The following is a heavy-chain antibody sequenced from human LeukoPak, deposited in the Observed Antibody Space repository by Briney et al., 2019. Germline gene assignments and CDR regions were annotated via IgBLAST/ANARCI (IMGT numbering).Heavy chain of an antibody. CDR1: GGSFSGYY. V-gene: IGHV4-34*01. D-gene: IGHD1-1*01. J-gene: IGHJ4*02. CDR3: ARAPGSRKFDY. Sequence: PSETLSLTCAVYGGSFSGYYWSWIRQPPGKGLEWIGEINHSGRTNYNPYLKSRVTLSVDTTKNQFSLKLSSVTAAETAVYYCARAPGSRKFDYWGQGTLVTVSS. CDR2: INHSGRT.